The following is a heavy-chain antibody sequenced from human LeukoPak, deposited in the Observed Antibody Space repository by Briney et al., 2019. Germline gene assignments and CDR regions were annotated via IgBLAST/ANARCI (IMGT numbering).Heavy chain of an antibody. J-gene: IGHJ6*03. CDR2: IRSSSSYM. CDR1: GFTFSSYS. V-gene: IGHV3-21*01. Sequence: GGSLRLSCAASGFTFSSYSMNWVRQAPGKGLEWVSSIRSSSSYMYYADSVKGRFTISRDNAKNSLYLQMNSLRAKDAAVYYCARDGPHYYMDVWGKGTTVTVSS. CDR3: ARDGPHYYMDV.